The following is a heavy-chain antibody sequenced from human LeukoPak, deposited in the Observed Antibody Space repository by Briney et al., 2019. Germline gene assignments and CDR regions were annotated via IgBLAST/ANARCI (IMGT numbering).Heavy chain of an antibody. V-gene: IGHV3-23*01. CDR2: ISASGGST. CDR1: GXTFSNYA. Sequence: GGSLGLSCAASGXTFSNYAMSWVRQAPGKGLEWVSAISASGGSTFYADSVKGRFTISRDNSLNTLYLQMNSLRAEDTAVYYCAKRGNYGDSTYYFDCWGQGTLVTVSS. J-gene: IGHJ4*02. CDR3: AKRGNYGDSTYYFDC. D-gene: IGHD4-17*01.